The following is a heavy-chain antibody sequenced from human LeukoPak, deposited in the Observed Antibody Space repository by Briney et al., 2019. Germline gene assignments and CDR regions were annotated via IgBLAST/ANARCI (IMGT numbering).Heavy chain of an antibody. Sequence: GASVKVSCKASGSTFTSYDINWVRQATGLGLEWMGWMNPNSGNTGYAQKFQGRVTMTRNTSISTAYMELNSLRSEDTAVYYCARAVAGGSYYGMDVWGQGTTVTVSS. J-gene: IGHJ6*02. D-gene: IGHD6-19*01. V-gene: IGHV1-8*01. CDR1: GSTFTSYD. CDR3: ARAVAGGSYYGMDV. CDR2: MNPNSGNT.